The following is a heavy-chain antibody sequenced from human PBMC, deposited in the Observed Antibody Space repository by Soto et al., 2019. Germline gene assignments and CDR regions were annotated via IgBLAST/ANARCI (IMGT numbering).Heavy chain of an antibody. D-gene: IGHD6-19*01. CDR3: AKPSAGTYYYYGMDV. V-gene: IGHV3-30*18. J-gene: IGHJ6*02. CDR1: GFTFSSYG. Sequence: RLSCAASGFTFSSYGMHWVRQAPGKGLEWVAVISYDGSNKYYADSVKGRFTISRDNSKNTLYLQMNSLRAEDTAVYYCAKPSAGTYYYYGMDVWGQGTTVTVSS. CDR2: ISYDGSNK.